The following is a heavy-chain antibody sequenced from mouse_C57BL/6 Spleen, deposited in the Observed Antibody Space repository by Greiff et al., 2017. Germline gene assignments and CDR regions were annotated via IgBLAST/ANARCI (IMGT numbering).Heavy chain of an antibody. CDR2: INPSSGYT. Sequence: QVQLQQSGAELARPGASVKMSCKASGYTFTSYTMHWVKQRPGQGLEWIGYINPSSGYTKYNQKFKDKATLTADKSSSTAYMQLSSLTSEDSAVYYCARNDYGSSYDWYFDVWGTGTTVTVSS. J-gene: IGHJ1*03. CDR1: GYTFTSYT. D-gene: IGHD1-1*01. V-gene: IGHV1-4*01. CDR3: ARNDYGSSYDWYFDV.